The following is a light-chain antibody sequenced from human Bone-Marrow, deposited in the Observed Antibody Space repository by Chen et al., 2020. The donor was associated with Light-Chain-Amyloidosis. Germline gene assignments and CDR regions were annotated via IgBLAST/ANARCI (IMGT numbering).Light chain of an antibody. J-gene: IGLJ3*02. CDR3: YSSDSSGDHRV. CDR2: EAS. CDR1: AFPKKN. V-gene: IGLV3-10*01. Sequence: SYELTQPLSLSVSPGQTARITCSGDAFPKKNAYWYPQKSDQAPVLVIYEASNRPSEIPERISGSSSGTIATLTISGAQLEDEAEYYCYSSDSSGDHRVFGGGTKLTVL.